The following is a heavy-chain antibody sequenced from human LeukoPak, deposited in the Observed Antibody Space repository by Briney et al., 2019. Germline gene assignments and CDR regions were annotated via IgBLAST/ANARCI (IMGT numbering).Heavy chain of an antibody. D-gene: IGHD5-24*01. CDR3: AKAYEMGTYFDC. CDR1: GFTFSSYA. CDR2: ISVSGGST. J-gene: IGHJ4*02. V-gene: IGHV3-23*01. Sequence: GGSLRLSCAASGFTFSSYAMTWVRQAPGKGLQWVSTISVSGGSTYYADSVKGRFTISRDNSKNTLYLQMNSLRAEDTAVYYCAKAYEMGTYFDCWGQGTLVTVSS.